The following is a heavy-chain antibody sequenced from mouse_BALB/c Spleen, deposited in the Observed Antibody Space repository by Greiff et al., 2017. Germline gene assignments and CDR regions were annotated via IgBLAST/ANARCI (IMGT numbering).Heavy chain of an antibody. Sequence: VQLQQPGAELVRPGASVKLSCKASGYTFTSYWINWVKQRPGQGLEWIGNIYPSDSYTNYNQKFKDKATLTVDKSSSTAYMQLSSPTSEDSAVYYCTNMITTWFAYWGQGTLVTVSA. D-gene: IGHD2-4*01. V-gene: IGHV1-69*02. CDR2: IYPSDSYT. J-gene: IGHJ3*01. CDR3: TNMITTWFAY. CDR1: GYTFTSYW.